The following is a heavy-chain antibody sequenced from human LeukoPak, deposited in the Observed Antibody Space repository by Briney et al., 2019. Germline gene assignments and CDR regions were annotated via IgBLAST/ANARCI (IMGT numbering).Heavy chain of an antibody. CDR3: ARSGNTGRNWYFDL. V-gene: IGHV3-48*03. J-gene: IGHJ2*01. D-gene: IGHD3-10*01. Sequence: GGSLRLSCAASGFTFSSYEMSWIRQAPGKGLEWVSYISSSGSTIYYADSVKGRFTISRDNAKNSLYLQMNSLRAEDTAVYYCARSGNTGRNWYFDLWGRGTLVTVSS. CDR2: ISSSGSTI. CDR1: GFTFSSYE.